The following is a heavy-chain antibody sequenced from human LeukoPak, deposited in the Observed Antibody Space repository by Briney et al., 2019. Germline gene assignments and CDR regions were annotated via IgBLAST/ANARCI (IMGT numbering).Heavy chain of an antibody. J-gene: IGHJ3*02. D-gene: IGHD5-18*01. CDR3: ASTVDTAAYDAFDI. CDR1: GYTFTGYY. CDR2: INPNSGGT. V-gene: IGHV1-2*06. Sequence: ASVKVSCKASGYTFTGYYMHWVRQAPGQGLEWMGRINPNSGGTNYAQKFQGRVTMTGDTSISTAYMELSRLRSDDTAVYYCASTVDTAAYDAFDIWGQGTMVTVSS.